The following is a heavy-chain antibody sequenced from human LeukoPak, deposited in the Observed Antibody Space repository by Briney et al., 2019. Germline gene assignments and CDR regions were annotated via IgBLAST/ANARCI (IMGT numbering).Heavy chain of an antibody. J-gene: IGHJ4*02. CDR3: ARPPGYCSSTSCYILAY. CDR1: GGTFSSYA. V-gene: IGHV1-69*13. D-gene: IGHD2-2*02. Sequence: GASVKVSCKASGGTFSSYAISWVRQVPGQGLEWMGGIIPIFGTANYAQKFQGRVTITADESTSTAYMELSSLRSEDTAVYYCARPPGYCSSTSCYILAYWGQGTLVTVSS. CDR2: IIPIFGTA.